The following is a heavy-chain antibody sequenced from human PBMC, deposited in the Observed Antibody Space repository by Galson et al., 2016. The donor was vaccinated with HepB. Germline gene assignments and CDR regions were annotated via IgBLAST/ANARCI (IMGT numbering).Heavy chain of an antibody. CDR1: GCSISSSSYY. CDR3: ARHRSIAAAGGFDP. Sequence: TLSLTCTVSGCSISSSSYYWGWIRQPPGKGLEWIGSIYYSGSTYYNPSLKSRVTISVDTSKNQFSLKLSSVTAADTAVYYCARHRSIAAAGGFDPWGQGTLVTVSS. D-gene: IGHD6-13*01. J-gene: IGHJ5*02. CDR2: IYYSGST. V-gene: IGHV4-39*01.